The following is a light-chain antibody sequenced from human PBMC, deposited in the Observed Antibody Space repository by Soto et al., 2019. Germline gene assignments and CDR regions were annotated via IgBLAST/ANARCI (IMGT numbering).Light chain of an antibody. V-gene: IGKV3-11*01. J-gene: IGKJ2*02. CDR2: DAS. Sequence: EIVLTQSAATLSLSPGERATLSCRASQSVNRNLAWYQHKLGQAPRLLIYDASNRATGIPARFSASGSGTDFTLTISSLEPEDFAVYYCQQCSSWPRTFGQGTKVDIK. CDR1: QSVNRN. CDR3: QQCSSWPRT.